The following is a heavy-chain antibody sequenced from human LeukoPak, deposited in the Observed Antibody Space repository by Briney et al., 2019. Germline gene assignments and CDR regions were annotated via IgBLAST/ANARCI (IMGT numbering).Heavy chain of an antibody. CDR3: ARDKVGSSGWYYFDY. J-gene: IGHJ4*02. CDR1: GGSISSSSYY. D-gene: IGHD6-6*01. Sequence: SETLSLTCTVSGGSISSSSYYWGWIRQPPGKGLEWIGSIYYSGSTYYNPSLKSRVTISVDTSKNQFSLKLSSVIAADTAVYYCARDKVGSSGWYYFDYWGQGTLVTVSS. CDR2: IYYSGST. V-gene: IGHV4-39*07.